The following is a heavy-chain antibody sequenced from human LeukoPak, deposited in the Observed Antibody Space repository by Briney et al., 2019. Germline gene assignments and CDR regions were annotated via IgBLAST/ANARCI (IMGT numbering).Heavy chain of an antibody. V-gene: IGHV3-66*01. CDR2: IYSGGST. CDR1: GLTFSSYA. J-gene: IGHJ4*02. CDR3: AREQGYYSVPGY. Sequence: GGSLRLSCAASGLTFSSYAMSWVRQPPGKGLEWVSVIYSGGSTYYADSVKGRFTISRHNSKNTLYLQMNSLRAEDTAVYYCAREQGYYSVPGYWGQGTQVTVYS. D-gene: IGHD3-22*01.